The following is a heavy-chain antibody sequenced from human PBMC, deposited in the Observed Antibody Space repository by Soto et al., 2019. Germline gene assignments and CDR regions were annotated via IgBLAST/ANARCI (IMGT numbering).Heavy chain of an antibody. CDR1: GFAFSDFY. V-gene: IGHV3-11*01. Sequence: QVQLVESGGGLVKTGGSLRLSCAASGFAFSDFYMSWTRQAPGKGLEWISYISGGGTNVYYADSVKGRFTISRDNAKNLLYLQMDSLTSEDTAIYYCARDREPSVYHGMAVWGQGTTVTVSS. J-gene: IGHJ6*02. CDR2: ISGGGTNV. CDR3: ARDREPSVYHGMAV.